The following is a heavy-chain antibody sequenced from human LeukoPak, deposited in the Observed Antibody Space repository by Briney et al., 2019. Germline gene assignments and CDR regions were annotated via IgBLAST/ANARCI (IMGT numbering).Heavy chain of an antibody. J-gene: IGHJ4*02. D-gene: IGHD6-13*01. CDR2: INHSGST. Sequence: SETLSLTCAVYGGSFSGYYWSWIRQPPGKGLEWIGEINHSGSTNYNPSLKSRVTISVDTSKNQFSLKLGSVTAADTPVYYCARRAAAVQEDWGQGTLVTVSS. V-gene: IGHV4-34*01. CDR1: GGSFSGYY. CDR3: ARRAAAVQED.